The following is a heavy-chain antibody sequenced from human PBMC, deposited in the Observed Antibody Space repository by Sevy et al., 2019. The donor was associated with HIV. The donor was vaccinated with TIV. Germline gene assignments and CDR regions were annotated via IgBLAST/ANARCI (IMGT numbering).Heavy chain of an antibody. J-gene: IGHJ3*02. V-gene: IGHV3-21*01. CDR3: ARAYRASNWGWGHAFDI. Sequence: GGSLRLSCAASGFTFSSYSMNWVRQAPGKGLEWVSSISSSSSYIYYADSVKGRFTISRDNAKNSLYLQMNSLRAEDTAVYYCARAYRASNWGWGHAFDIWGQGTMVTVSS. CDR2: ISSSSSYI. D-gene: IGHD7-27*01. CDR1: GFTFSSYS.